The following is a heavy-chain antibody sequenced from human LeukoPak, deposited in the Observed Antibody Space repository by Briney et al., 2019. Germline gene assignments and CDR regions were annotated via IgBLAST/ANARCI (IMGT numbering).Heavy chain of an antibody. CDR2: INPSGGST. Sequence: GASVKVSCKASGYTSTSYYMHWVRQAPGQGLEWMGIINPSGGSTSYAQKFQGRVTMTRDTSTSTVYMELSSLRSEDTAVYYCARGPFVVVPAAIGWIDPWGQGTLVTVSS. D-gene: IGHD2-2*01. V-gene: IGHV1-46*03. CDR3: ARGPFVVVPAAIGWIDP. CDR1: GYTSTSYY. J-gene: IGHJ5*02.